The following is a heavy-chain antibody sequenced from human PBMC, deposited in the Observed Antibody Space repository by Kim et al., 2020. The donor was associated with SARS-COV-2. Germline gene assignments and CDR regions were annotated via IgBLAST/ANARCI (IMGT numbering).Heavy chain of an antibody. V-gene: IGHV3-30*02. CDR3: AKDGDYGSPIGYYFDY. D-gene: IGHD4-17*01. J-gene: IGHJ4*02. Sequence: SVKGRFTISRDNSKNTLYLQMNSLRAEDTAVYYCAKDGDYGSPIGYYFDYWGQGTLVTVSS.